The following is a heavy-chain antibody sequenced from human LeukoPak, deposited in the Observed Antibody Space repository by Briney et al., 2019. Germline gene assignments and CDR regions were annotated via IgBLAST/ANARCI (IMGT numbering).Heavy chain of an antibody. V-gene: IGHV4-61*01. CDR3: ASVYDSSGYYPF. Sequence: SETLSLTCTVSGGSVSSGSYYWSWIRQPPGKGLEWIGYIYYSGSTNYNPSLKSRVTISVDTSKNQFSLKLSSVTAADTAVYYCASVYDSSGYYPFWGQGTLVTVSS. D-gene: IGHD3-22*01. CDR2: IYYSGST. CDR1: GGSVSSGSYY. J-gene: IGHJ4*02.